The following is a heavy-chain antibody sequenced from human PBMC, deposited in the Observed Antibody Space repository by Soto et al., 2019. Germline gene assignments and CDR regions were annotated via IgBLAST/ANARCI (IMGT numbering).Heavy chain of an antibody. CDR2: IWYDGSNK. J-gene: IGHJ6*03. Sequence: GGSLRLSCAASGFTFSSYGMHWVRQAPGKGLEWVAVIWYDGSNKYYADSVKGRFTISRDNSKNTLYLQMNSLRAEDTAVYYCARPYYDILTGYYTTDYYMDVWGKGTTVTVSS. CDR3: ARPYYDILTGYYTTDYYMDV. V-gene: IGHV3-33*01. CDR1: GFTFSSYG. D-gene: IGHD3-9*01.